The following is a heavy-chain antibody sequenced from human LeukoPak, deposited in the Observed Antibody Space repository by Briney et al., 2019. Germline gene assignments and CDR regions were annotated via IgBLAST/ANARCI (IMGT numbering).Heavy chain of an antibody. CDR2: IRSKAYGGTT. CDR1: GFTFGDYA. V-gene: IGHV3-49*04. Sequence: HAGGSLRLSCTASGFTFGDYAMSWVRQAPGKGLEWVGFIRSKAYGGTTEYAASVKGRFTISRDDSKSIAYLQMNSLKTEDTAVYYCTRVWDPMVRGVITYYYYYYMDVWGKGTTVTISS. J-gene: IGHJ6*03. D-gene: IGHD3-10*01. CDR3: TRVWDPMVRGVITYYYYYYMDV.